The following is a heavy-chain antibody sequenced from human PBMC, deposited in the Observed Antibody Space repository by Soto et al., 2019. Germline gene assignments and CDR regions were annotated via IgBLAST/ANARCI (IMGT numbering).Heavy chain of an antibody. Sequence: GWSLRLSCAASGFTFSSYAMSWVRQAPGKGLEWVSAISGSGGSTYYADSVKGRFTISRDNSKNTLYLQMNSLRAEDTAVYYCAKALSIAVAGTFFDYWGQVTLVTVSS. CDR2: ISGSGGST. V-gene: IGHV3-23*01. D-gene: IGHD6-19*01. CDR3: AKALSIAVAGTFFDY. J-gene: IGHJ4*02. CDR1: GFTFSSYA.